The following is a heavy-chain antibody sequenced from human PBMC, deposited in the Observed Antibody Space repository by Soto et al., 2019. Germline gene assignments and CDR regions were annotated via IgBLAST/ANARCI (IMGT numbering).Heavy chain of an antibody. J-gene: IGHJ4*02. CDR1: GFTFNIYG. Sequence: GGSLRLSCVASGFTFNIYGMHWVRQAPDKGLEWVALISYDGSNQYYADSVRGRFTISRDNSKNTLFLQMNSLRADDTAVYYCAKDQASGQGSFDSWGQGTLVTVS. V-gene: IGHV3-30*18. CDR2: ISYDGSNQ. CDR3: AKDQASGQGSFDS.